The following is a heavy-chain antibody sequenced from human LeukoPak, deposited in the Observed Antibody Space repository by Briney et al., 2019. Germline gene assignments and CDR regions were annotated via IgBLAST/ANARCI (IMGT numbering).Heavy chain of an antibody. CDR3: ASQPAVIDLDY. V-gene: IGHV3-48*03. Sequence: GGSLRLSCAASGFTFSSYEMNWVRQAPGKGLEWVSYISSSGSTIYYADSVKGRFTISRDNAKNSLYLQMNSLRVDDTAIYYCASQPAVIDLDYWGQGILVTVSS. J-gene: IGHJ4*02. CDR2: ISSSGSTI. D-gene: IGHD2-21*01. CDR1: GFTFSSYE.